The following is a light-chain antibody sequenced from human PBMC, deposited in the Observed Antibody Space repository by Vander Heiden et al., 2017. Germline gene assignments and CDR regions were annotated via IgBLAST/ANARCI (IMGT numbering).Light chain of an antibody. J-gene: IGLJ2*01. CDR3: AAWDDSLNGDVV. V-gene: IGLV1-44*01. Sequence: QSVLTQPPPASGTPGPRVTISCSGSSSNIGSNTVNWYQQLPGTAPKLLIDSNNQRPSGVTDRFSGSKSGTSASLAISGLQSEDEADYYCAAWDDSLNGDVVFGGGTKLTVL. CDR1: SSNIGSNT. CDR2: SNN.